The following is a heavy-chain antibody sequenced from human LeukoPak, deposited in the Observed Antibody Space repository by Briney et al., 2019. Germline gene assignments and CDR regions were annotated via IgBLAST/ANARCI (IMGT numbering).Heavy chain of an antibody. CDR2: ISSSSSYI. D-gene: IGHD6-13*01. CDR3: ARVAAGSYSGIDY. Sequence: GGSLRLSCAASGFTFSSYSMNWVRQAPGKGLEWVSSISSSSSYIYYADSVKGRFTISRDNAKNSLYLQMNSLRAEDTAVYYCARVAAGSYSGIDYWGQGTLVSVSS. V-gene: IGHV3-21*01. J-gene: IGHJ4*02. CDR1: GFTFSSYS.